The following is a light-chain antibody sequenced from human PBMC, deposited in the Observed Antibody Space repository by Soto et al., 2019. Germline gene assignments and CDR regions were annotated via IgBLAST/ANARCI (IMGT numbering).Light chain of an antibody. V-gene: IGKV3-11*01. CDR3: QQRSNWPA. CDR2: DAS. Sequence: EIALTQAPATLSLSPGDSATLXXRASQSVNSNLAWYQQKPGQAPRLLIYDASRRATGIPARFSGTGSGTDFTLTISSLEPEDFAVYYCQQRSNWPAFGGGTKVDIK. J-gene: IGKJ4*01. CDR1: QSVNSN.